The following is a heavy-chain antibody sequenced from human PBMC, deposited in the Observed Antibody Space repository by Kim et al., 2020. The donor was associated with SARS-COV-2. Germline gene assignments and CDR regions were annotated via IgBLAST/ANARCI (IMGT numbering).Heavy chain of an antibody. CDR2: ISYSGST. J-gene: IGHJ3*02. CDR3: ARGSVAAFDN. Sequence: SETLSLTCTVSSGSISSGDYYCNWIRQYPGRGLEWIGYISYSGSTYYNPSLRGRATMSLDTSKNQFSLKLNSVSAADTVVCYCARGSVAAFDNWGQGTMVTVSS. V-gene: IGHV4-31*03. D-gene: IGHD2-15*01. CDR1: SGSISSGDYY.